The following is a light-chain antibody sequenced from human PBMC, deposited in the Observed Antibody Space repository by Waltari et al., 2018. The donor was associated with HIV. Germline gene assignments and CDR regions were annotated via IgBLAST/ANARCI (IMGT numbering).Light chain of an antibody. Sequence: QSVVTQPPSASGTPGQRVTISCSGSDANIGSNYVYWYQDLPGTAPKLLNYKNNPRSSGVPDRFSGSKSDTSASLAISGLRSEDEADYYCASWDDNLNSWVFGGGTKLTVL. CDR3: ASWDDNLNSWV. CDR2: KNN. V-gene: IGLV1-47*01. J-gene: IGLJ3*02. CDR1: DANIGSNY.